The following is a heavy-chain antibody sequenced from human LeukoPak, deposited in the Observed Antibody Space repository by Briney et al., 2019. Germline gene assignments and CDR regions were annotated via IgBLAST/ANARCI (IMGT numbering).Heavy chain of an antibody. CDR2: ISGSGGST. Sequence: GGSLRLSCAASGFTFSSYGMSWVRQAPGKGLEWVSAISGSGGSTYYADSVKGRFTISRDNSKNTLYLQMNSLRAEDTAVYYCAKDFGGSILTGYYIFDYWGQGTLVTVSS. V-gene: IGHV3-23*01. D-gene: IGHD3-9*01. CDR3: AKDFGGSILTGYYIFDY. J-gene: IGHJ4*02. CDR1: GFTFSSYG.